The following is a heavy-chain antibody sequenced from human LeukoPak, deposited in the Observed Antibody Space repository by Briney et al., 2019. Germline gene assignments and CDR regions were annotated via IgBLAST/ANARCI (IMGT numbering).Heavy chain of an antibody. V-gene: IGHV4-59*01. CDR1: GGSISSYY. D-gene: IGHD3-22*01. CDR3: ARVSRYYYDSSGYPRLRFDY. J-gene: IGHJ4*02. CDR2: IYYSGST. Sequence: PSETLSLTCTVSGGSISSYYWSWIRQPPGKGLEWIGYIYYSGSTNYNPSVKSRVTISVDTSKNQFSLKLSSVTAADTAVYYCARVSRYYYDSSGYPRLRFDYWGQGTLVTVSS.